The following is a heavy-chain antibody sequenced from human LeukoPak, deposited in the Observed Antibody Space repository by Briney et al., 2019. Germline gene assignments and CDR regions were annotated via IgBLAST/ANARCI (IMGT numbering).Heavy chain of an antibody. CDR2: IYTSGST. D-gene: IGHD3-10*01. Sequence: PSETLSLTCTVSGGSISSGSYYWSWIRQPAGKGLEWIGRIYTSGSTNYNPSLKSRDTISVDTSKNQFSLKLSSVTAADTAVYYCARSLWFGELLPDYWGQGTLVTVSS. J-gene: IGHJ4*02. V-gene: IGHV4-61*02. CDR1: GGSISSGSYY. CDR3: ARSLWFGELLPDY.